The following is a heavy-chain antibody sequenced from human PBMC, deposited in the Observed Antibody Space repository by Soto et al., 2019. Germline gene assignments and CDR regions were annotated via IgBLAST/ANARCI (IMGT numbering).Heavy chain of an antibody. V-gene: IGHV4-34*01. J-gene: IGHJ4*02. CDR2: INHSGST. CDR3: ARGGYYASSGSRQRGYFDY. CDR1: GGSFSGYY. Sequence: PSETLSLTCAVYGGSFSGYYWSWIRQPPGKGLEWIGEINHSGSTNYNPSLKSRVTISVDTSKNQFSLKLSSVTAADTAVYYCARGGYYASSGSRQRGYFDYWGQGTLVTVYS. D-gene: IGHD3-22*01.